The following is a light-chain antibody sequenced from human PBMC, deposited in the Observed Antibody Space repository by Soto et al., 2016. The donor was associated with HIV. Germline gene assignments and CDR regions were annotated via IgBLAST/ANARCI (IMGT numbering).Light chain of an antibody. V-gene: IGLV3-21*03. J-gene: IGLJ3*02. CDR2: DDN. CDR3: HVWDNDSDQNWV. CDR1: KVGSEG. Sequence: SYVLAQPPSVSVAPGKTATITCGGNKVGSEGVHWYQQKPGQAPVLVVNDDNDRPSGIPERFSGSKSGNTATLTISRAEVGDGADYYCHVWDNDSDQNWVFGGGTKLTVL.